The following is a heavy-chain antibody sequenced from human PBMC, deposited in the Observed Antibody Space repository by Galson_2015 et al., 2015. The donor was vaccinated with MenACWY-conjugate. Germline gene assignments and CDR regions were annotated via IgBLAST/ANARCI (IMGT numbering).Heavy chain of an antibody. V-gene: IGHV1-2*04. J-gene: IGHJ6*03. D-gene: IGHD2-21*01. CDR3: ARAVSGPASIYYMDV. CDR2: INPNSGDT. Sequence: SVKVSCKASGYTFTGYYMHWVRQAPGQGLEWMGWINPNSGDTNYAQKFRGWVTMTEDTSITTAYMELSRLRSDDTAVYYCARAVSGPASIYYMDVWGKGTTVTVPS. CDR1: GYTFTGYY.